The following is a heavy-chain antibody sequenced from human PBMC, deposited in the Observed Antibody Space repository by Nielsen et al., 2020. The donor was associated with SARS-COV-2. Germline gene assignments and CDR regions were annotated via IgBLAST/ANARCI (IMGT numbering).Heavy chain of an antibody. CDR3: AREDVVVPAALDY. CDR1: GFTFSSYA. V-gene: IGHV3-30-3*01. J-gene: IGHJ4*02. Sequence: GESLKISCAASGFTFSSYAMHWVRQAPGKGLEWVAVISYDGSNKYYADSVKGRFTISRDNSKNTLYLQMNSLRAEDTAVYYCAREDVVVPAALDYWGQGTLVTVSS. D-gene: IGHD2-2*01. CDR2: ISYDGSNK.